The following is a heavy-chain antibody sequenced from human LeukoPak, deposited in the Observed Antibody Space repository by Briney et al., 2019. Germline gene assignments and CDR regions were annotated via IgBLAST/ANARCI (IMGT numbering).Heavy chain of an antibody. CDR1: GFTFSSYN. CDR2: ISGSSNYI. V-gene: IGHV3-21*01. Sequence: GGSLRLSCAASGFTFSSYNMNWVRQAPGKGLEWVSSISGSSNYISYTDSVKGRFTISRDNAKNSLYLQMNSLRADDTAVYYCARDLYSSSYFDYWGQGTLVTASS. J-gene: IGHJ4*02. D-gene: IGHD6-6*01. CDR3: ARDLYSSSYFDY.